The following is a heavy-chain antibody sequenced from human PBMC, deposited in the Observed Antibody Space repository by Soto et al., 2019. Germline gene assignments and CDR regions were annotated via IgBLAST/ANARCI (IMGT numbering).Heavy chain of an antibody. Sequence: SETLSLTCTVSGGSISSYYWSWIRQPPGKGLEWIGYIYYSGSTNYNTSLKSRVTISVDTSKNQFSLKLSSVTAAHTAVYYCARAKMAAMAPSGMDVWGQGTTVTVSS. CDR3: ARAKMAAMAPSGMDV. V-gene: IGHV4-59*01. D-gene: IGHD5-18*01. CDR1: GGSISSYY. J-gene: IGHJ6*02. CDR2: IYYSGST.